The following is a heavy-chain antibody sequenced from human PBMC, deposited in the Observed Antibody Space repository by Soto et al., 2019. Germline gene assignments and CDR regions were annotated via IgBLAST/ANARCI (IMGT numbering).Heavy chain of an antibody. D-gene: IGHD4-4*01. V-gene: IGHV4-31*03. Sequence: QVQLQESGPGLVKPSQTLSLTCTVSGGSISSGGYYWSWIRQHPGKGLEWIGYIYYSGSTNYNPSLKSRVTISVDTSKNQFSLKLSFVTAADTAVYYCAVWGDYSRSWFAPWGQGTLVTVSS. CDR1: GGSISSGGYY. CDR3: AVWGDYSRSWFAP. J-gene: IGHJ5*02. CDR2: IYYSGST.